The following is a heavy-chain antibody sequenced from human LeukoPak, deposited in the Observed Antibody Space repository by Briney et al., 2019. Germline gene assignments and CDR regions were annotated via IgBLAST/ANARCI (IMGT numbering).Heavy chain of an antibody. CDR2: IYHSGST. J-gene: IGHJ4*02. CDR1: GGSISSSNW. D-gene: IGHD3-22*01. Sequence: SETLSLTCAVSGGSISSSNWWSWVRQPPGKGLEWIGEIYHSGSTNYNPSLKSRVTISVDKSKNQFSLKLSSVTAADTAVYYCARVEFYYDSSFADYWGQGTLVTVSS. V-gene: IGHV4-4*02. CDR3: ARVEFYYDSSFADY.